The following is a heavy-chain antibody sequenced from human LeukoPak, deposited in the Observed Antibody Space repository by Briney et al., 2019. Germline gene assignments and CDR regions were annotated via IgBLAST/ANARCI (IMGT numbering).Heavy chain of an antibody. Sequence: PGGSLRLSCAASGFTFSSYSMNWVRQAPGKGLEWVSSISSSSSYIYYADSVKGRFTISRDNAKNSLYLQMNSLRAEDTAVYYCARGRGLRFLEWSNWGQGTLVTVSS. D-gene: IGHD3-3*01. V-gene: IGHV3-21*01. CDR1: GFTFSSYS. J-gene: IGHJ4*02. CDR3: ARGRGLRFLEWSN. CDR2: ISSSSSYI.